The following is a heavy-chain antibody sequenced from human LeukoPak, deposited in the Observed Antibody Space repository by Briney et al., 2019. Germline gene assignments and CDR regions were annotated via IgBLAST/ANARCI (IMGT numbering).Heavy chain of an antibody. J-gene: IGHJ5*01. D-gene: IGHD3-10*01. CDR2: ISGSGGST. CDR1: GFTFSSYA. CDR3: AKGLRYYGSGSYQDNWFDS. V-gene: IGHV3-23*01. Sequence: PGGSLRLSCAASGFTFSSYAMSWVRQAPGKGLERVSAISGSGGSTYYADSVKGRFTISRDNSKNTLYLQMNSLRAEDTAVYYCAKGLRYYGSGSYQDNWFDSWGQGTLVTVSS.